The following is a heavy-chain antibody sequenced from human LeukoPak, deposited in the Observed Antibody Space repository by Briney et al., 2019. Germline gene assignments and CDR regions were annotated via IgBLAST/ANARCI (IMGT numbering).Heavy chain of an antibody. CDR2: ISGNT. D-gene: IGHD1-7*01. J-gene: IGHJ6*02. CDR1: GASITSGSYY. V-gene: IGHV4-61*02. CDR3: ARDYSWNYVAMDV. Sequence: SQTLSLTCTVSGASITSGSYYWSWIRQPAGKGLEWIGRISGNTNYNPSLRSRVTISVDTSKNQFSLKLTSVTAADTAVYYCARDYSWNYVAMDVWGQGTTVTVSS.